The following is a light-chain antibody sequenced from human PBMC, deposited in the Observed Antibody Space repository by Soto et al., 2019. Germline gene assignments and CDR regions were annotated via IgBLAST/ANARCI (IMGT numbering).Light chain of an antibody. V-gene: IGLV2-14*01. Sequence: QSALTQPASVSGSPGQSITISCTGTSSDVGGYNYVSWYQQHPGKAPKLMIYEVSNRPSGVSNRLSGSKSGNTASLTISGLQAEDEADYYCSSYTSSSTNYVFGTGTKVTVL. CDR2: EVS. CDR3: SSYTSSSTNYV. J-gene: IGLJ1*01. CDR1: SSDVGGYNY.